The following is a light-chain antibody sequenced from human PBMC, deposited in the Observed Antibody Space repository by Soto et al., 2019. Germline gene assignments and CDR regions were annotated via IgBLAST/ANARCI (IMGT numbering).Light chain of an antibody. CDR3: QQYGASPYT. CDR2: GAS. V-gene: IGKV3-20*01. Sequence: EIVLTQSPGTLSLSPGDTATLSCRASQGVYSNYLAWYQHKPGQPPRLLISGASSRATGIPDRFSGRGSETDFTLTISRLEPEDFAVYYCQQYGASPYTFGHGTKL. J-gene: IGKJ2*01. CDR1: QGVYSNY.